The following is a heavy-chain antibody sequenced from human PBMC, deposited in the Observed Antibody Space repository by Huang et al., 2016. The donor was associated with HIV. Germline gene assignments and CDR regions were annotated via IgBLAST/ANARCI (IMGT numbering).Heavy chain of an antibody. J-gene: IGHJ3*01. CDR1: EFSFSTYW. V-gene: IGHV3-7*01. Sequence: EVQLVESGGGLVQPGGSLRLSCVASEFSFSTYWMMWVRQVPGKGMGWVGSIREDRGQKDYLDAVQGRFIISRDNPKNSLYLQMNNVRAEDAGVYYCACDPFIKAFDLWGQGTLVTVSS. CDR2: IREDRGQK. CDR3: ACDPFIKAFDL.